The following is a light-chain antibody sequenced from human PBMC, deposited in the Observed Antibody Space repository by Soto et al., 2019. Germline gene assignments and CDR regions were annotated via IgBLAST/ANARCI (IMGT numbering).Light chain of an antibody. CDR2: EVA. Sequence: QSVLTQPPSASGSPGQSVTISFTGTSSDVCGYDYVSWYQQRPGKAPKLLIHEVAKRPSGVTDRFSGSKSGNTASLTVSGLQAQDEPDHYCSSYAGRTVYVFGTGTKVTV. CDR1: SSDVCGYDY. CDR3: SSYAGRTVYV. V-gene: IGLV2-8*01. J-gene: IGLJ1*01.